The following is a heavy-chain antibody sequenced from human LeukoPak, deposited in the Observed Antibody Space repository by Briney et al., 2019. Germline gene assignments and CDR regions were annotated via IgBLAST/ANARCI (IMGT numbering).Heavy chain of an antibody. V-gene: IGHV3-13*01. Sequence: GGSLRLSCAASGFTSSSYDMHWVRQATGKGLEWVSAIGTAGDTYYPGSVKGRFTISRENAKNSLYLQMNSLRAGDTAVYYCARSLRSITMVRGVIDYYYYGMDVWGQGTTVTVSS. D-gene: IGHD3-10*01. J-gene: IGHJ6*02. CDR1: GFTSSSYD. CDR2: IGTAGDT. CDR3: ARSLRSITMVRGVIDYYYYGMDV.